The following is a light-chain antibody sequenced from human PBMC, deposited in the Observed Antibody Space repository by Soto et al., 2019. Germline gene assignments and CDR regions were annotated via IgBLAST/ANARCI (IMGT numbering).Light chain of an antibody. CDR2: GAS. V-gene: IGKV3-20*01. Sequence: EIVLTQSPGTLSLSPGERAILTCRASQSVTSSFLAWYQQRPGQAPRLLIYGASTRATGIPDRFSGSGSGTDFTLTISRLVPEDFAMYYCHQYGSSPLTFGPGTKVDIK. CDR1: QSVTSSF. J-gene: IGKJ3*01. CDR3: HQYGSSPLT.